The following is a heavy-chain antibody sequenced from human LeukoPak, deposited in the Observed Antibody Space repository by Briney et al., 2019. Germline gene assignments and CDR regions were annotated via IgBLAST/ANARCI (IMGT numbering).Heavy chain of an antibody. CDR3: TRDRGTYNWLDP. D-gene: IGHD1-26*01. CDR1: GFTLSDSA. CDR2: IDRPAKSYAT. J-gene: IGHJ5*02. Sequence: GGSLRLSCAASGFTLSDSAIHWVRQASGKGLEWVGLIDRPAKSYATAYGASVGGRFTISRDDSKNTAYLQMDSLKAEDTALYYCTRDRGTYNWLDPWGQGTLVTVSS. V-gene: IGHV3-73*01.